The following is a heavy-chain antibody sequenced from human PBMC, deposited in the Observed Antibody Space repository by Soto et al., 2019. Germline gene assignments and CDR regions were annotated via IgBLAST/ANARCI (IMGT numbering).Heavy chain of an antibody. V-gene: IGHV4-59*08. CDR1: GGSISNYY. CDR2: IYYNGDT. J-gene: IGHJ6*03. CDR3: ARKGAAASYAHYYMDV. D-gene: IGHD6-13*01. Sequence: SETLSLTCSVSGGSISNYYWSWIRQSPAKGLEWIGYIYYNGDTIYNPSLKSRVTISVDTSKSQTSLRLRSVTAADTAVYSCARKGAAASYAHYYMDVWGRGTAVTVSS.